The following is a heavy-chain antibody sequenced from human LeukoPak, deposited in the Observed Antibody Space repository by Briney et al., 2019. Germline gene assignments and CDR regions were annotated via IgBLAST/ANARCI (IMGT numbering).Heavy chain of an antibody. J-gene: IGHJ4*02. D-gene: IGHD3-10*01. V-gene: IGHV1-18*01. CDR1: GYTFTSYG. CDR2: ISAYNGNT. Sequence: ASVKVSCKASGYTFTSYGISWVRQAPGQGLEWMGWISAYNGNTNYAQKLQGRATMTTDTSTSTAYMELRSLRSDDTAVYYCGRAADSGSYYNSGFDYWGQGTLVTVSS. CDR3: GRAADSGSYYNSGFDY.